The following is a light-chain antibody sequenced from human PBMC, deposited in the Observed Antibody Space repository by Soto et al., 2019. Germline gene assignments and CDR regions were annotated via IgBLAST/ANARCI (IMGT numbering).Light chain of an antibody. Sequence: DIVLTQSPATLSLSPGERATLSCRASQSVSSYLAWYQQKPGQAPRLLIYAASNRATGIPARFSGSGSRTDFTLTISSLEPEDFAVYYCQQRSNWHFTFGPGTKVDIK. J-gene: IGKJ3*01. CDR1: QSVSSY. CDR2: AAS. CDR3: QQRSNWHFT. V-gene: IGKV3-11*01.